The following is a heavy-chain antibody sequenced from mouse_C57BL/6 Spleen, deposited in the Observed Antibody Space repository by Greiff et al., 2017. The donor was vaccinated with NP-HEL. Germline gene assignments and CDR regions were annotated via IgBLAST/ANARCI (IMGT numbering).Heavy chain of an antibody. V-gene: IGHV1-54*01. CDR3: ARRNYYGSSYLWYFEV. D-gene: IGHD1-1*01. CDR2: INPGSGGT. Sequence: VQLQQSGAELVRPGTSVKVSCKASGYAFTNYLIEWVKQRPGQGLEWIGVINPGSGGTNYNEKFKGKATLTADKSSSTAYMQLSSLTSEDSAVYFCARRNYYGSSYLWYFEVWGTGTTVTVSS. J-gene: IGHJ1*03. CDR1: GYAFTNYL.